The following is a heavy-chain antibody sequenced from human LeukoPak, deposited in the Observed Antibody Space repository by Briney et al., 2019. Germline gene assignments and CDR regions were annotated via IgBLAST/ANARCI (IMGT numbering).Heavy chain of an antibody. CDR3: AKGTLGYCTNGVCYPFDY. V-gene: IGHV3-23*01. J-gene: IGHJ4*02. Sequence: GGSLRLSCAASGFTFSSYAMSWVRQAPGKGLEWVSVISGSGGSTYYADSVKGRFTISRDNSKNTLYLQMNSLRAEDTAVYCCAKGTLGYCTNGVCYPFDYWGQGTLVTVSS. D-gene: IGHD2-8*01. CDR1: GFTFSSYA. CDR2: ISGSGGST.